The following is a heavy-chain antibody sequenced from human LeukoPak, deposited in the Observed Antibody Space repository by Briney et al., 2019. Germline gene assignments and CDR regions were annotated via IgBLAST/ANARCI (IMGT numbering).Heavy chain of an antibody. J-gene: IGHJ3*02. CDR2: IYTSGST. D-gene: IGHD6-19*01. CDR1: GGSISSYY. V-gene: IGHV4-4*09. Sequence: SETLSLTCTVSGGSISSYYWSWIRQPPGKGLEWIGYIYTSGSTNYNPSLKSRVTISVDTSKNQFSLKLSSVTAADTAVYYCARLELGIAVAGTNAFDIWGQGTMVTVSS. CDR3: ARLELGIAVAGTNAFDI.